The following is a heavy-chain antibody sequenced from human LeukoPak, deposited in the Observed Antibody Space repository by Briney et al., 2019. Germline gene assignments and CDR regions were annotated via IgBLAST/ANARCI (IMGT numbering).Heavy chain of an antibody. V-gene: IGHV4-59*01. Sequence: SETLSLTCTVSGGSISSYYWSWIRQPPGKGLEWIGYIYYSGSTNYNPSLKSRVTISVDTSKNQFSLKLSSVTAADTAVYYCARVVGTTGWFDPWGQGTLVTVSS. D-gene: IGHD1-1*01. CDR3: ARVVGTTGWFDP. CDR2: IYYSGST. J-gene: IGHJ5*02. CDR1: GGSISSYY.